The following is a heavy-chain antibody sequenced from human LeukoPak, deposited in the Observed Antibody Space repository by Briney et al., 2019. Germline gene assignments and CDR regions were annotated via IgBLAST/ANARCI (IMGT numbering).Heavy chain of an antibody. CDR2: ISSSSNAI. V-gene: IGHV3-48*01. J-gene: IGHJ4*02. CDR3: ARSTTVTTGRDY. Sequence: GGSLRLSCAASGFTFSSYGMNWVRQAPGRGLEWVSYISSSSNAIYYADSVKGRFTISRDNAKNSLYLQMNRLRAEDTAVYYCARSTTVTTGRDYWGQGTLVTVSS. D-gene: IGHD4-17*01. CDR1: GFTFSSYG.